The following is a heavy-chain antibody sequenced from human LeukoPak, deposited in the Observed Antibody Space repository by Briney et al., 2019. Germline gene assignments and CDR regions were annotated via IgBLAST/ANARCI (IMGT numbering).Heavy chain of an antibody. D-gene: IGHD4-17*01. J-gene: IGHJ6*02. Sequence: GGSLRLSCAASRFTFSSYWMSWVRQAPGKGLEWVSYISSSSSIIYYADSVKGRFTTSRDNAKNSLYLQMNSLRAEDTAVYYCARGPYGDYPYYYYGMDVWGQGTTVTVSS. CDR2: ISSSSSII. CDR3: ARGPYGDYPYYYYGMDV. CDR1: RFTFSSYW. V-gene: IGHV3-48*04.